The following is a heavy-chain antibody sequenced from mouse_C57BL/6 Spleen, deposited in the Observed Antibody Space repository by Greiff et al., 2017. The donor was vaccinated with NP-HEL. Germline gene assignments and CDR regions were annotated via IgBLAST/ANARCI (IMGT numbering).Heavy chain of an antibody. V-gene: IGHV1-26*01. CDR2: INPNNGGT. D-gene: IGHD2-12*01. CDR3: ARGEFYYSNAMDY. J-gene: IGHJ4*01. Sequence: VKQSHGKSLEWIGDINPNNGGTSYNQKFKGKATLTVDKSSSTAYMELRSLTSEDSAVYYCARGEFYYSNAMDYWGQGTSVTVSS.